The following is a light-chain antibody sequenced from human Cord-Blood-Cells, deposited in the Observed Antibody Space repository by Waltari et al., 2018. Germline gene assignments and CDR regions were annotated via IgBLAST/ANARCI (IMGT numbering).Light chain of an antibody. V-gene: IGKV3-11*01. J-gene: IGKJ4*01. CDR1: QSVSSY. CDR3: QQRSNWPPLT. Sequence: IVLTQSPATLSLSPGERATLSCRASQSVSSYLASYQQKPGQAPRLLIYDASNRATGIPARFSGSGSATDFTLNISSLEPEDFAFYYCQQRSNWPPLTFGGGTKVEIK. CDR2: DAS.